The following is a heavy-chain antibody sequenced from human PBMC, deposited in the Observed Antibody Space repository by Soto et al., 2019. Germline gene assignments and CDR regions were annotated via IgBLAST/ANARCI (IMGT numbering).Heavy chain of an antibody. J-gene: IGHJ4*02. CDR1: GYGFTTYG. Sequence: QVHLVQSGAEVKKPGASVKVSCKGSGYGFTTYGITWVRQAPGQGLEWMAWISAHNGNTNYAQKLQGIVTVTRDTSTSTAYMELRGRRSDDTAVYYCARGGYGDYWGQGALVTVSS. V-gene: IGHV1-18*01. CDR3: ARGGYGDY. D-gene: IGHD1-1*01. CDR2: ISAHNGNT.